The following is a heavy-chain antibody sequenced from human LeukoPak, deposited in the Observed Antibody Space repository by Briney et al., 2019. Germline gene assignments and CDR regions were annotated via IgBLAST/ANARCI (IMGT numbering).Heavy chain of an antibody. CDR1: GFTFSNYA. Sequence: SGGSLRLSCAASGFTFSNYAMSWVRQAPGKGLEWVSAISGSGGSTYYADSVKGRFTISRDNSKNTLYLQMNSLRAEDTAVYYCAKSFYDILTGYSPYWYFDYWGQGTLVTVSS. D-gene: IGHD3-9*01. CDR3: AKSFYDILTGYSPYWYFDY. CDR2: ISGSGGST. V-gene: IGHV3-23*01. J-gene: IGHJ4*02.